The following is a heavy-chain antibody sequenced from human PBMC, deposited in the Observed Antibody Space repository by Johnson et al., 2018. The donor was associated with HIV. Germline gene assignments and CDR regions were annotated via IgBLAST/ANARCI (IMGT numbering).Heavy chain of an antibody. CDR3: ARASLAGGGKLRAFDI. J-gene: IGHJ3*02. Sequence: EVQLVESGGGLVQPGGSLRLSCAASGFTVSSNYMSWVRQAPGKGLEWVSVIYSGGSTYYADSVKGRFTISRDNSKNKLYLQMNSLRAEDTAVFYCARASLAGGGKLRAFDIWCQGTMVTVSS. V-gene: IGHV3-66*01. CDR2: IYSGGST. CDR1: GFTVSSNY. D-gene: IGHD4-23*01.